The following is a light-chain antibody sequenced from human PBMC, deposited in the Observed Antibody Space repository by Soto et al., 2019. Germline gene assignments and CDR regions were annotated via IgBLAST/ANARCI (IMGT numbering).Light chain of an antibody. Sequence: QSALTQPASVSGSPGQSLTISCTGTSSDVGRYNYVSWYQQHPGRAPKLMIYEVSNRPSGVSNRFSGSKSGNTASLTISGLQAEDEADYYCSSYTSSGSVVFGGGTKLTVL. CDR2: EVS. V-gene: IGLV2-14*01. J-gene: IGLJ2*01. CDR3: SSYTSSGSVV. CDR1: SSDVGRYNY.